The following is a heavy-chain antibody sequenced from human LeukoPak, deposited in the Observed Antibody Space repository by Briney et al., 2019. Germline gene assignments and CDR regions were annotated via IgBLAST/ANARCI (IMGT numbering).Heavy chain of an antibody. CDR2: IYWDDGK. CDR1: GFSLSTSAVG. J-gene: IGHJ4*02. D-gene: IGHD4-17*01. V-gene: IGHV2-5*02. Sequence: SGPTLVKPSQTLTLTCTFSGFSLSTSAVGVGWIRQPPGKALEWLALIYWDDGKRYSPSLKSRHTITKDTSKNQVVLTMTNMDPVDTATYYCAHSLTTVTYFDYWGQGTLVTVSS. CDR3: AHSLTTVTYFDY.